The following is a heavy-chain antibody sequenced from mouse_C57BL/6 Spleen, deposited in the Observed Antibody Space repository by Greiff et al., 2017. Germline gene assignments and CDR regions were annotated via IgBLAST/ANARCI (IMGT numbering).Heavy chain of an antibody. CDR3: VFSYDYDGGAWFAY. V-gene: IGHV1-50*01. J-gene: IGHJ3*01. CDR2: LDPSDSYT. Sequence: VQLQQPGAELVKPGASVKLSCKASGYTFTSYWMQWVKQRPGQGLEWIGELDPSDSYTNYNQKFKGKATSTVNTSSSTAYMQLSSLTSEDSAVYYWVFSYDYDGGAWFAYWGQGTLVTVSA. CDR1: GYTFTSYW. D-gene: IGHD2-4*01.